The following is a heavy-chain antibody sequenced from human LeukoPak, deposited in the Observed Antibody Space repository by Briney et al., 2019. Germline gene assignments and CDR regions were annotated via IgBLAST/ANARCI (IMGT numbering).Heavy chain of an antibody. CDR1: GYTFTSYA. J-gene: IGHJ4*02. CDR2: INTNTGNP. Sequence: ASVKVSCKASGYTFTSYAMNWVRQAPGQGLEWMGWINTNTGNPTYAQGFTGRFVFSLDTSVSTAYLQISSLKAEDTAVYYCARQPTSMVRGIIITDYYFDYWGQGTLVTVSS. D-gene: IGHD3-10*01. CDR3: ARQPTSMVRGIIITDYYFDY. V-gene: IGHV7-4-1*02.